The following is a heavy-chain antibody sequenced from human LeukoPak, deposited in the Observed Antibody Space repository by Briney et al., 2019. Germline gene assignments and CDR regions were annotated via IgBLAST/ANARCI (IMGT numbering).Heavy chain of an antibody. V-gene: IGHV3-23*01. Sequence: GGSLRLSCAASGFTFSSYAMSWVRQAPGKGLEWVSAISGSGGSTYYADSVKGRFTISRDNAKNSLYLQMNSLRAEDTAVYYCARGTDYYDSSGYPDCWGQGTLVTVSS. J-gene: IGHJ4*02. CDR1: GFTFSSYA. CDR3: ARGTDYYDSSGYPDC. D-gene: IGHD3-22*01. CDR2: ISGSGGST.